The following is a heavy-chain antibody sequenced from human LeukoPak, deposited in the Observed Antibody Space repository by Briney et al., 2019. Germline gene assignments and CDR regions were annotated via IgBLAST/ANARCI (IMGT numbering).Heavy chain of an antibody. CDR1: GFTFYDYA. CDR3: AILSIVLVPAAMQDLDC. J-gene: IGHJ4*02. Sequence: GGSLRLSCAASGFTFYDYAMSWVRQAPGKGLEWVSGISGSGDNTYYAESVKGRFSISRDSSTNTLYLQMNSLRVEDTAVYYCAILSIVLVPAAMQDLDCWGQGTLVTVSS. V-gene: IGHV3-23*01. CDR2: ISGSGDNT. D-gene: IGHD2-2*01.